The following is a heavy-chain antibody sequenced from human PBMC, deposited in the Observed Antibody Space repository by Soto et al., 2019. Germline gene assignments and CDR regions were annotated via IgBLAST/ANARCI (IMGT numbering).Heavy chain of an antibody. V-gene: IGHV1-69*01. CDR1: GGTFSNYA. CDR2: IIPIFGTA. D-gene: IGHD2-15*01. CDR3: ARSLPSIVVVVAATDYYYYGMDV. J-gene: IGHJ6*02. Sequence: QVQLVQSGAEVKKPGSSVKVSCKASGGTFSNYAISWVRQAPGQGLEWMGGIIPIFGTANYAQKFQGRVTITADESTSTAYMELSSLRSEDTAVYYCARSLPSIVVVVAATDYYYYGMDVWGQGTTVTVSS.